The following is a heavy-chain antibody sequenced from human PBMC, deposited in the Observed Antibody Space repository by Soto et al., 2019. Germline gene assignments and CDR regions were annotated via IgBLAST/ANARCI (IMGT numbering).Heavy chain of an antibody. CDR3: VKKGWFGELLWELDYYYGMDV. D-gene: IGHD3-10*01. V-gene: IGHV3-23*01. CDR2: ISGSGGST. J-gene: IGHJ6*02. Sequence: EVQLLESGGGLVQPGGSLRLSCAASGFTFSSYAMSWVRQAPGKGLEWVSAISGSGGSTFYADSVKGLFPMSRDNTKNTLYLKMNSRRAEDTAVYYCVKKGWFGELLWELDYYYGMDVWGQGPTVTVSS. CDR1: GFTFSSYA.